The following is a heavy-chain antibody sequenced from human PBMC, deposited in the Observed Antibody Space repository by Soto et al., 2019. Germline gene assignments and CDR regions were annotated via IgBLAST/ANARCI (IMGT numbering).Heavy chain of an antibody. D-gene: IGHD2-2*01. Sequence: SETLSLTCAVSGGSISSSNWWSWVRQPPGKELEWIGEIYHSGSTNYNPSLKSRVTISVDKSKNQFSLQLSSVTAADTAVYYCAGSVLPAAYFDSWGQGSLVTVSS. V-gene: IGHV4-4*02. CDR1: GGSISSSNW. CDR3: AGSVLPAAYFDS. CDR2: IYHSGST. J-gene: IGHJ4*02.